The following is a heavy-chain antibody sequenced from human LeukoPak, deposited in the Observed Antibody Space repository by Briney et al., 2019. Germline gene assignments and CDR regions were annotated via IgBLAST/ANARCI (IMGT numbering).Heavy chain of an antibody. J-gene: IGHJ4*02. CDR3: AREFASSASGAGY. CDR1: GFTFSSYS. CDR2: MSVSSGLI. V-gene: IGHV3-21*01. Sequence: KPGGSLRLSCAASGFTFSSYSMNWVRQAPGKGLEWVSSMSVSSGLIYYADSVKGRFTISRDNAKSSLYLQMNRLRVEDTAVYYCAREFASSASGAGYWGQGTLVTVSS. D-gene: IGHD3-22*01.